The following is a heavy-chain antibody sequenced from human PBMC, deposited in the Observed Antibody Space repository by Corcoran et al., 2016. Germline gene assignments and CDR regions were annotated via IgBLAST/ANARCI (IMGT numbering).Heavy chain of an antibody. J-gene: IGHJ6*02. CDR3: ARGLNYDYVWGSYRRKYGMDV. V-gene: IGHV4-61*01. D-gene: IGHD3-16*02. CDR1: GGSVSSGSYY. CDR2: IYYSGST. Sequence: QVQLQESGPGLVKPSETLSLTCTVSGGSVSSGSYYWSWIRQPPGKGLEWIGYIYYSGSTNYNPSLKSRVIISIDTSKNQFSLKRSSVTAADTAVYYCARGLNYDYVWGSYRRKYGMDVGGQGTTVTVSS.